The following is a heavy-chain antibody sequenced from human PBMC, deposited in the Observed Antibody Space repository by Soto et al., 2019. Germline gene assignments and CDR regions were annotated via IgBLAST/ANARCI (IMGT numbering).Heavy chain of an antibody. D-gene: IGHD2-21*02. V-gene: IGHV1-3*05. CDR2: INAGNGNT. CDR1: GYTFTSYA. CDR3: ARSIVVVTALDY. Sequence: QVQLVQSGAEEKKPGASVKVSCKASGYTFTSYAMHWVRQAPGQRLEWMGWINAGNGNTKYSQKFEVRVTITRDTSESTAYMEVSSLRSEDTAVYYCARSIVVVTALDYWGQGTLVTVSS. J-gene: IGHJ4*02.